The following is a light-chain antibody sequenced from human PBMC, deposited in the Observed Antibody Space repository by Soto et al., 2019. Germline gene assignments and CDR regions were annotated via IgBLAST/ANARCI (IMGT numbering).Light chain of an antibody. CDR1: QSISSW. V-gene: IGKV1-5*03. CDR2: KAS. CDR3: QQYKSYAQT. Sequence: DIQMTQSPSTLSASVGDRVTITCRASQSISSWLAWYLQKPGKAPKLLISKASSLERGVPSRFSGSGSGTEFTLTLSSLQPDDFATYYCQQYKSYAQTFGQGNKVEIK. J-gene: IGKJ1*01.